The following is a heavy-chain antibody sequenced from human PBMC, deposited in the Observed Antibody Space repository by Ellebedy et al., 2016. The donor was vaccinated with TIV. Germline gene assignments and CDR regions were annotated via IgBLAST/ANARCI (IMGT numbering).Heavy chain of an antibody. CDR3: ASISASYQPFDH. J-gene: IGHJ4*02. V-gene: IGHV3-7*01. Sequence: GGSLRLXXAASGFTFNTYWMSWVRQAPGKGLEWVANIKPVGSETFSVDSVKGRFTISRDNAENSLYLQMNSLRVEDTAMYYCASISASYQPFDHWGQGTLVTVSS. D-gene: IGHD1-14*01. CDR2: IKPVGSET. CDR1: GFTFNTYW.